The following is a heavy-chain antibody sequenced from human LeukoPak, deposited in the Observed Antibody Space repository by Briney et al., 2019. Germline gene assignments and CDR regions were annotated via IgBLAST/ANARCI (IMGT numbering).Heavy chain of an antibody. V-gene: IGHV4-39*01. J-gene: IGHJ4*02. CDR2: IFYTGST. D-gene: IGHD3-16*01. CDR1: GGSISSSTYY. Sequence: SETLSLTCTVSGGSISSSTYYWGWIRQPPGKGLEWIGSIFYTGSTHYSPSLKSRVTMSVDTYKNQFSLKLTSVTAADTAVYYCASSIRITAIAASTALDYWGQGTLATVS. CDR3: ASSIRITAIAASTALDY.